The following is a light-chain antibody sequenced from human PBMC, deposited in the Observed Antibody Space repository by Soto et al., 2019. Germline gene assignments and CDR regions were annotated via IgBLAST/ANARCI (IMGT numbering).Light chain of an antibody. Sequence: QSVLTQPPSASGTPGQRVTISCSGSSSNIGSYIVNWYQQLPGTAPKLLMYSNNQRPSGVPDRFSGSKSGTSASLAISGLQSEDEADYYCSAWDDSLNGVVFGGGTKLTVL. V-gene: IGLV1-44*01. CDR3: SAWDDSLNGVV. CDR2: SNN. J-gene: IGLJ3*02. CDR1: SSNIGSYI.